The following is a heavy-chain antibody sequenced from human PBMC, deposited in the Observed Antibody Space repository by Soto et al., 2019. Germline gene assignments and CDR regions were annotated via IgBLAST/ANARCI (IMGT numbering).Heavy chain of an antibody. CDR2: IFSSGST. V-gene: IGHV4-59*01. Sequence: SATWSLGCSFSGGSISGYHRRWHRQLAGRGRWWIWYIFSSGSTNCSPSLKSRVTISVDTSKNPFSRKLSSVTAADTAVYYCARDPTICPDFWSGYPGAEYYGRDVWGEGTKVTV. CDR1: GGSISGYH. J-gene: IGHJ6*02. CDR3: ARDPTICPDFWSGYPGAEYYGRDV. D-gene: IGHD3-3*01.